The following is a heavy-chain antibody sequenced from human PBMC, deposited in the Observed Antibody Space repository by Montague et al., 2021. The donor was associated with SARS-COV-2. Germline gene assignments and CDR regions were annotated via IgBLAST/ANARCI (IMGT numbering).Heavy chain of an antibody. J-gene: IGHJ2*01. Sequence: TLSLTCTVSGXSISSGGYYWNWIRQHPGKGLEWIGYIYYSGSTYYKPSLKSRVNISEDTSKNQFYLRLSSVTAADTAIYYCARDPSDLLWFGEHWYFDLWGRGTLVTVSS. CDR1: GXSISSGGYY. CDR3: ARDPSDLLWFGEHWYFDL. D-gene: IGHD3-10*01. V-gene: IGHV4-31*03. CDR2: IYYSGST.